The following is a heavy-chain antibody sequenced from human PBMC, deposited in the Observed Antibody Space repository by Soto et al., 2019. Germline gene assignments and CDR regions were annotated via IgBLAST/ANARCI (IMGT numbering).Heavy chain of an antibody. J-gene: IGHJ3*02. CDR3: ASYRKYCSGGSCSTTSHASAI. CDR1: GFIVSDTY. CDR2: ISNRGDT. D-gene: IGHD2-15*01. Sequence: PGGSLRLSCTASGFIVSDTYMNWVRQAPGKGLEWVSVISNRGDTHYADSVRGRFSLSRDIADNTLHLQMNNLRVEDTAVYYCASYRKYCSGGSCSTTSHASAICGQRTM. V-gene: IGHV3-66*01.